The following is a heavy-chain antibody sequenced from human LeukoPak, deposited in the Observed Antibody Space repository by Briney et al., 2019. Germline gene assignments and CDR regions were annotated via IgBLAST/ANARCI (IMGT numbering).Heavy chain of an antibody. V-gene: IGHV1-2*02. Sequence: GASVKVSCKASESIFTNLLIHWMRQAPGQGLEWMGWLVAKNGGTHYAQNFQGRVTMTRDTSIRTAYMELGGLKSDDTAVYYCAREGVDFDSWGQGTMVTVSS. CDR1: ESIFTNLL. CDR2: LVAKNGGT. CDR3: AREGVDFDS. J-gene: IGHJ3*01.